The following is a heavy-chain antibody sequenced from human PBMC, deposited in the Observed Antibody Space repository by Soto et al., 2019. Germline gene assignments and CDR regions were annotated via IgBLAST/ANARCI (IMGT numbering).Heavy chain of an antibody. CDR2: ISWNSGSI. D-gene: IGHD1-26*01. Sequence: DVQLVESGGGLVQPGRSLRLSCAASGFTFDDYAMHWVRQAPGKGLEWVSGISWNSGSIGYADSVKGRFTISRDNAKNSLYLQMNSLRAEDTALYYCAKDRREMNPGAFDIWGQGTMVTVSS. V-gene: IGHV3-9*01. CDR3: AKDRREMNPGAFDI. J-gene: IGHJ3*02. CDR1: GFTFDDYA.